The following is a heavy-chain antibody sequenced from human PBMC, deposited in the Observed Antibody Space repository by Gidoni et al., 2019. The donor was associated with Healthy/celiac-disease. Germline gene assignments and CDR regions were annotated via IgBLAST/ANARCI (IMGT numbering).Heavy chain of an antibody. D-gene: IGHD1-1*01. CDR2: IIPIFGTA. V-gene: IGHV1-69*01. CDR1: GGTFSSYA. CDR3: ASGYGPEAFDI. J-gene: IGHJ3*02. Sequence: QVQLGQSGAEVKKHGASVKVSCKASGGTFSSYAISWVRQAPGQVLDWMGGIIPIFGTANYAQQFQGRVTITADESTSTAYMELSSLRSEDSAVYYCASGYGPEAFDIWGQGTMVTVSS.